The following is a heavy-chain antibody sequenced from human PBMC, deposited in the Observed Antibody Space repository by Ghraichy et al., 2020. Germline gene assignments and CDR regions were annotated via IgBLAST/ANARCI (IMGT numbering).Heavy chain of an antibody. J-gene: IGHJ4*02. CDR1: GYSFTSHW. V-gene: IGHV5-51*01. Sequence: GESLNISCKGSGYSFTSHWIGWVRQMPGKGLEWMGLIYPGDSDTRNSPSFQGQVTISADKSISTAYLQWSSLKASDTAMYYCCRYDSSGYYSDYWGQGTLVTVSS. CDR3: CRYDSSGYYSDY. CDR2: IYPGDSDT. D-gene: IGHD3-22*01.